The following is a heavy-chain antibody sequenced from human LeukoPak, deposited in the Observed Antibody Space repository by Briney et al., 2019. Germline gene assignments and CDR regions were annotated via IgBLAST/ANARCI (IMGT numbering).Heavy chain of an antibody. V-gene: IGHV3-21*01. Sequence: GGSLRLSCAASGFTFSGYSMNWVRQAPGKGLEWVSSISSSSSYIYYADSVKGRFTISRDNAKNSLYLQMNSLRAEDTAVYYCARDGLPLIRGYYYGMDVWGQGTTVTVSS. CDR3: ARDGLPLIRGYYYGMDV. CDR1: GFTFSGYS. J-gene: IGHJ6*02. CDR2: ISSSSSYI. D-gene: IGHD2/OR15-2a*01.